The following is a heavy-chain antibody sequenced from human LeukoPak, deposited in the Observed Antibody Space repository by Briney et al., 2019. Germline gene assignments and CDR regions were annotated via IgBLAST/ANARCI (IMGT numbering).Heavy chain of an antibody. V-gene: IGHV3-7*03. CDR3: ARSPSLDYYGMDV. J-gene: IGHJ6*02. CDR1: GFIFSNYW. CDR2: IKQDGSER. Sequence: PGGSLRLSCAASGFIFSNYWMNWVRQTPGKGLEWVANIKQDGSERYYVDSVKGRFTISRDNAKNSLYLQVNSLRAEDTAVYYCARSPSLDYYGMDVWGQGTTVTVSS.